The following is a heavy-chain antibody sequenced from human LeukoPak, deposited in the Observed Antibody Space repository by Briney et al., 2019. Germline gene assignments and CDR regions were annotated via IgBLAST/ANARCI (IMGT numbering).Heavy chain of an antibody. CDR1: GDIVSSSSAA. Sequence: PSQTLSLTCAISGDIVSSSSAAWNWIRQSPSRGFEWLGRTYYRSKWYNDYAVSVKSRITINPDTSKNQFSLQLNSVTPEDTAMYYCARAVYYYNSSGYYWPWGQGTLVTVSS. CDR3: ARAVYYYNSSGYYWP. D-gene: IGHD3-22*01. J-gene: IGHJ5*02. V-gene: IGHV6-1*01. CDR2: TYYRSKWYN.